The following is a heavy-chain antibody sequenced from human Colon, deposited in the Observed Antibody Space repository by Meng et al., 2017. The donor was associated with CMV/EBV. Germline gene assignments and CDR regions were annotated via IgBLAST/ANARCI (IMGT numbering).Heavy chain of an antibody. CDR3: ARKPRIANFWYFDL. CDR2: IYYTGGT. J-gene: IGHJ2*01. Sequence: SGVPLDSNYDYWTWIRQAPGKGPEWIGYIYYTGGTNYNPSLKSRVTISFDTSKNEVSLNLRSVTAADTAVYYCARKPRIANFWYFDLWGRGTLVTVSS. D-gene: IGHD2/OR15-2a*01. V-gene: IGHV4-61*01. CDR1: GVPLDSNYDY.